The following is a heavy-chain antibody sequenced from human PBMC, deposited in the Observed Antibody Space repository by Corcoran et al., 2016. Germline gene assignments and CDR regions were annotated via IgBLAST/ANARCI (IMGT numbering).Heavy chain of an antibody. D-gene: IGHD2-2*01. CDR1: GYTFTSYY. CDR3: AGDLDTCSSTSCYGSPTVDYYGMDV. J-gene: IGHJ6*02. V-gene: IGHV1-46*01. Sequence: QVQLVQSGAEVKKPGASVKVSCKASGYTFTSYYMHWVRQAPGQGLEWMGIINPSGGSTSYAQKFQGRVTMTRDTSTSTVYMELGSLRSEDTAVYYCAGDLDTCSSTSCYGSPTVDYYGMDVWGQGTTVTVSS. CDR2: INPSGGST.